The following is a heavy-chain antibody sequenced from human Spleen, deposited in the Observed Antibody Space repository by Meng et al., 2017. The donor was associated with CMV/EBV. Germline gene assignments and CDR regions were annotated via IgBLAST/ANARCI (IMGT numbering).Heavy chain of an antibody. Sequence: GESLKISCAASGFTFSSYGMHWVHQAPGKGLEWVAFIRDDGSNKYYADSVKGRFTISRDNSKNTLYLQMNSLRAEDTAVYYCVKDQGIVVVPAATYYYGMDVWGQGTTVTVSS. CDR2: IRDDGSNK. J-gene: IGHJ6*02. CDR3: VKDQGIVVVPAATYYYGMDV. V-gene: IGHV3-30*02. D-gene: IGHD2-2*01. CDR1: GFTFSSYG.